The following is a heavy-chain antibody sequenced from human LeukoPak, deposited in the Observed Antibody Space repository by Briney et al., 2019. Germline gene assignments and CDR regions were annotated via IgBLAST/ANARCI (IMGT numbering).Heavy chain of an antibody. CDR2: IGGSGGDI. CDR1: GFTFSTYT. Sequence: GGSLRLSCAASGFTFSTYTMYWVRQPPGKGLEWVSIIGGSGGDIHYADSVKGRFTISRDNSKNTLYLQMNSLRAEDTAVYYCAKDLSGGPFGVGYWGQGTLVTVSS. D-gene: IGHD2-15*01. J-gene: IGHJ4*02. CDR3: AKDLSGGPFGVGY. V-gene: IGHV3-23*01.